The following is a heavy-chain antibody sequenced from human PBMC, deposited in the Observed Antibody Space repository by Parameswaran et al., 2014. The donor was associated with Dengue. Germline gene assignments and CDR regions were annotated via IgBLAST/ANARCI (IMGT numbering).Heavy chain of an antibody. CDR2: IKQDGSEK. D-gene: IGHD1-26*01. V-gene: IGHV3-7*01. Sequence: RWIRQPPGKGLEWVANIKQDGSEKYYVDSVKGRFTISRDNAKNSLYLQMNSLRAEDTAVYYCARGGKWEPIDYWGQGTLVTVSS. J-gene: IGHJ4*02. CDR3: ARGGKWEPIDY.